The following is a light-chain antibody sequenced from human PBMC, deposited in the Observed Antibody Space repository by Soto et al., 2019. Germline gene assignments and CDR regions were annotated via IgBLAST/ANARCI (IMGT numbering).Light chain of an antibody. J-gene: IGLJ1*01. Sequence: QSALTQPRSVSGSPGQSVIISCSGTSIDVDDYVSWYQQHPGKAPKVIIYDVTERPSGVPDRFSGSKSGNAASLTVSGLQAEDEADYYCCAHVGSSTYVFGSGTKVTVL. CDR3: CAHVGSSTYV. CDR1: SIDVDDY. V-gene: IGLV2-11*01. CDR2: DVT.